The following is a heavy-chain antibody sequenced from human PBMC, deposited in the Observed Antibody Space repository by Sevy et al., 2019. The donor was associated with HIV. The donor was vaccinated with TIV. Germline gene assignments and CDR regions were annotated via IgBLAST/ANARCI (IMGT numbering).Heavy chain of an antibody. CDR2: IYYSGST. V-gene: IGHV4-39*01. CDR1: GGSISSSGYY. J-gene: IGHJ5*02. D-gene: IGHD4-17*01. Sequence: SETLSLTCTVSGGSISSSGYYWGWIRQPPGMGLEWLGSIYYSGSTYYNPSLKSRVTISVDTSKNQFSLKMNSVTAADTAVYYYARHPYGDYVGYFDPWGQGTLVTVSS. CDR3: ARHPYGDYVGYFDP.